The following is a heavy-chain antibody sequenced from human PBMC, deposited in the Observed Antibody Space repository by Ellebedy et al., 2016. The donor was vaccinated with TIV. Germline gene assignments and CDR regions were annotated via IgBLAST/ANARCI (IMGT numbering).Heavy chain of an antibody. CDR2: ISAYNGNT. V-gene: IGHV1-18*01. J-gene: IGHJ3*02. CDR3: ARDLNWGAVGAFDI. Sequence: AASVKVSCKASGGTFSSYAISWVRQAPGQGLEWMGWISAYNGNTNYAQKLQGRVTMTTDTSTSTAYMELRSLRSDDTAVYYCARDLNWGAVGAFDIWGQGTMVTVSS. CDR1: GGTFSSYA. D-gene: IGHD7-27*01.